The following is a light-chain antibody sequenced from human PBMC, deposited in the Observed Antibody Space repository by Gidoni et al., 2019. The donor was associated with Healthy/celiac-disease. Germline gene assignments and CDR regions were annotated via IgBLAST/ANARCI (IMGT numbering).Light chain of an antibody. CDR2: GNS. V-gene: IGLV1-40*01. CDR1: SPNIGAGYD. Sequence: QSVLTQPPSVSWAPGQRVTISCTGSSPNIGAGYDVHWYQQLPGTAPKLLIYGNSNRPSGVPDRFSGSKSGTSASLAITGLQAEDEADYYCQSYDSSLSGPVVFGGGTKLTVL. CDR3: QSYDSSLSGPVV. J-gene: IGLJ2*01.